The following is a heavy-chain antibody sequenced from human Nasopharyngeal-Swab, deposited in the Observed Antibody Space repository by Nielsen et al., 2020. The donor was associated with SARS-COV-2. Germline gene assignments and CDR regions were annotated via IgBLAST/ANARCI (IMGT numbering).Heavy chain of an antibody. J-gene: IGHJ4*02. Sequence: SETLSLTCAVYGGSFSGYYWSWIRQPPGKGLEWIGEINHTGSPKSGSTNYNPSLKSRVTMSIDTSKSQFSLKLTSVTAADTAVYFCASWPRESSSWFWSWGLGTLVTVSS. D-gene: IGHD6-13*01. V-gene: IGHV4-34*01. CDR1: GGSFSGYY. CDR2: INHTGSPKSGST. CDR3: ASWPRESSSWFWS.